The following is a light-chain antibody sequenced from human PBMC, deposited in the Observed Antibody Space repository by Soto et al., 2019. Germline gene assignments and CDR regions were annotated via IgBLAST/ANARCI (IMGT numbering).Light chain of an antibody. CDR3: QQANNFPHT. Sequence: DIQMTQSPSFVSASVGDRVNITCRASQDINSWLAWYQQTPGKAPKLLLYAASRLQSGVPSRFSGSGSGTDFPLTISSLQPEDVATYYCQQANNFPHTFGGGTKVEIK. V-gene: IGKV1D-12*01. CDR2: AAS. CDR1: QDINSW. J-gene: IGKJ4*02.